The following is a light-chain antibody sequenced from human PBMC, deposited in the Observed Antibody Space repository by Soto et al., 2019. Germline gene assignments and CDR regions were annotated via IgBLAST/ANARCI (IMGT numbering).Light chain of an antibody. CDR1: QSVSSTY. V-gene: IGKV3-20*01. J-gene: IGKJ5*01. CDR3: QQYGSSPPIT. CDR2: GTS. Sequence: EVVLTQSPGTLSLSPGERATLSCRASQSVSSTYLAWYQQKPGQAPRLPLYGTSNRATGIPDRFSGSGSGADFTLSIDRLEPEDFAVYYCQQYGSSPPITFGQGTRLEIK.